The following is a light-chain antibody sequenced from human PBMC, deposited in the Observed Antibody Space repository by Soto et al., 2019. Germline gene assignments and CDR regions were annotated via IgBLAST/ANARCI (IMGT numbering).Light chain of an antibody. J-gene: IGKJ1*01. V-gene: IGKV1-5*01. CDR2: DAS. CDR3: QQCNTSSWT. CDR1: QSLNRW. Sequence: DKEIRQSPTALSASVAYRANISCRASQSLNRWLAWYQQKPGKAPKLLIYDASSLQSGVPSRFSGSGSGTEFALTISSLQPDDFATYYCQQCNTSSWTFGPGTKVDI.